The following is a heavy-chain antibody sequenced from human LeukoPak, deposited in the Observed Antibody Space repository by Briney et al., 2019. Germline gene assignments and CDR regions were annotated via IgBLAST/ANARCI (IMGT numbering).Heavy chain of an antibody. V-gene: IGHV1-2*06. CDR2: INTNTGGT. CDR1: GYSFTGYY. D-gene: IGHD5-18*01. CDR3: ARDLGYNYGYAFDI. Sequence: ASVKVSCKTSGYSFTGYYMHWVRQAPGQGLEWMGRINTNTGGTNYAQRFQGRVTVTRDTPISTAYMDLSRLRSGDTAVYYCARDLGYNYGYAFDIWGQGTMVTVSS. J-gene: IGHJ3*02.